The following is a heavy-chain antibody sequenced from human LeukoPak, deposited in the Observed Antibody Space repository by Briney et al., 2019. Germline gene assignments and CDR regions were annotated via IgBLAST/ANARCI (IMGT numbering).Heavy chain of an antibody. CDR3: AKPKHSSPASMRYFDS. Sequence: GGSLRLSCAASGFTFSSYAMSWVRQAPGKGLEWVSAISGGGDNTYYADSVKGRFTISRDNSKSTLYLQMNSLRVEDTAVYYCAKPKHSSPASMRYFDSWGPGTLVTVSS. D-gene: IGHD3-3*02. V-gene: IGHV3-23*01. CDR1: GFTFSSYA. J-gene: IGHJ4*02. CDR2: ISGGGDNT.